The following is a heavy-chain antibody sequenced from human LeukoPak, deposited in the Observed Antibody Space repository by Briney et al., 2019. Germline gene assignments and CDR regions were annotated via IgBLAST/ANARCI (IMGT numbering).Heavy chain of an antibody. V-gene: IGHV3-23*01. Sequence: GGSLRLSCAASGFPFSTYAMNWVRQAPGKGLEWVSVITGSGVFTQYADSVKGRFTISRDNSKNTVYLQMNSLRVEDTALYYCVRSLDYWGQGTLVTVSS. J-gene: IGHJ4*02. CDR1: GFPFSTYA. CDR3: VRSLDY. CDR2: ITGSGVFT.